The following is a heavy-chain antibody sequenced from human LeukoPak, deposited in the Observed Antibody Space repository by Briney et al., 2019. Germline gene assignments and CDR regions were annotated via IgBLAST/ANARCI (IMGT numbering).Heavy chain of an antibody. CDR2: INHSGST. CDR1: GRSFSGYY. Sequence: SETLSLTCAAYGRSFSGYYWSWIRQPPGKGLEWIGEINHSGSTNYNPSLKSRVTISVDTSKNQFSLKLSSVTAADTAVYYCARLPITMVRGVITYYYYGMDVWGQGTTVTVSS. D-gene: IGHD3-10*01. V-gene: IGHV4-34*01. J-gene: IGHJ6*02. CDR3: ARLPITMVRGVITYYYYGMDV.